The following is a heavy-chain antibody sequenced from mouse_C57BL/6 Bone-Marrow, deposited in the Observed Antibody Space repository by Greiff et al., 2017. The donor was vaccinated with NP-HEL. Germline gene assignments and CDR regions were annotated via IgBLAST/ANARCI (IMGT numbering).Heavy chain of an antibody. CDR1: GYAFTNYL. V-gene: IGHV1-54*01. CDR3: AREGYDGYYRFAY. Sequence: QVQLKQSGAELVRPGTSVKVSCKASGYAFTNYLIEWVKQRPGQGLEWIGVINPGSGGTNYNEKFKGKATLTADKSSSTAYMQLSSLTSEDSAVYFCAREGYDGYYRFAYWGQGTLVTVSA. J-gene: IGHJ3*01. D-gene: IGHD2-3*01. CDR2: INPGSGGT.